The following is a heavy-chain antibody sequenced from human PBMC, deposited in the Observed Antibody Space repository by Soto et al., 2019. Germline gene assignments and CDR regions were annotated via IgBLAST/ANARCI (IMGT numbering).Heavy chain of an antibody. Sequence: QVQLQESGPGLVKPSQTLSLTCTVSGGSISSGGYYWSWIRQHPGKGLEWIGYIYYSGSTYYNPSLKSRVTISVDTSKNQCSLKLSSVTAADTAVYYCARDLTWDTAPGDYYYYGMDVWGQGTTVTVSS. CDR2: IYYSGST. CDR3: ARDLTWDTAPGDYYYYGMDV. J-gene: IGHJ6*02. D-gene: IGHD5-18*01. V-gene: IGHV4-31*03. CDR1: GGSISSGGYY.